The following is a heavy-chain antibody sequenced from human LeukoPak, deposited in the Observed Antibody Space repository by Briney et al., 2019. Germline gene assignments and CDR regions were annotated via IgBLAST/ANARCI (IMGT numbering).Heavy chain of an antibody. Sequence: GGSLRLSCAASGFTFSSYAMHWVRQAPGKGLEWVAVISYDGSNKYYADSVKGRFTISRDNSKNTLYLQMNSLRAEDTAVYYCARDLELQGVYYYYGMDVWGQGTTVTVSS. D-gene: IGHD1-26*01. J-gene: IGHJ6*02. CDR1: GFTFSSYA. CDR2: ISYDGSNK. CDR3: ARDLELQGVYYYYGMDV. V-gene: IGHV3-30-3*01.